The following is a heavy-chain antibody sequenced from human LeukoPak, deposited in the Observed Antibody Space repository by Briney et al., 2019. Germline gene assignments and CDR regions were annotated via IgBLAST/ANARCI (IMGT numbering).Heavy chain of an antibody. D-gene: IGHD5-18*01. CDR1: GLSVGNNY. CDR3: ARESGYSSDYNFDYFSHIDV. J-gene: IGHJ6*03. V-gene: IGHV3-53*01. CDR2: IYTGGRT. Sequence: GGSLRLSCAASGLSVGNNYMSWVRQAPGTGLEWVSVIYTGGRTYYADSVRGRFTISRDNSKNTLYLQMNSLRVEDTAVYFCARESGYSSDYNFDYFSHIDVWGKGTTVTVSS.